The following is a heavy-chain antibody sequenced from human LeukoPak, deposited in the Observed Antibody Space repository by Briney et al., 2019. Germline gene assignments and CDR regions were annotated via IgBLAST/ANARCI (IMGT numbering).Heavy chain of an antibody. CDR3: ARNSDILTESYGAFDM. V-gene: IGHV3-53*01. CDR1: GFTVTNYY. D-gene: IGHD3-9*01. J-gene: IGHJ3*02. CDR2: VYMAGST. Sequence: GGFLRLSCALSGFTVTNYYMSWVRQAPGKGLEWVSVVYMAGSTYYAHSVRGRFTDSRDTSKNTVYLQMNSLRVEDTAVYYCARNSDILTESYGAFDMCGQGTMVTVSS.